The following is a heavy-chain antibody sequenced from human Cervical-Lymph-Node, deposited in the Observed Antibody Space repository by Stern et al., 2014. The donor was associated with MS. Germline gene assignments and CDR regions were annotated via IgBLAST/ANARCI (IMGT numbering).Heavy chain of an antibody. V-gene: IGHV1-69*01. Sequence: VQLVESGAEVKKPGSSVKVSCQASGGSFINNVISWVRQAPGQGLEWMGGTIPIFGTALYAQKFRGRVTITADESTRTAYMVLSSLSSDDTAVYFGARAASTTSSYNFWGPGTLVTVSS. CDR2: TIPIFGTA. CDR1: GGSFINNV. D-gene: IGHD3-10*01. CDR3: ARAASTTSSYNF. J-gene: IGHJ4*02.